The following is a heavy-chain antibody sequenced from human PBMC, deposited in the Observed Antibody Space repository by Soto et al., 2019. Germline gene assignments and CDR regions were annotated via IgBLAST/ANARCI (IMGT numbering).Heavy chain of an antibody. CDR3: AKELNRLLWFGDFFYMDV. Sequence: EAQLVESGGGVAQPGRSLRLSCEGSGYSFDDYAMHWVRQAPGKGLEWVSGISWNSNRVAYADSVKGRFSISRDNVLNALYLEMNSLRREDTALYYCAKELNRLLWFGDFFYMDVGGKGATVTVS. CDR1: GYSFDDYA. CDR2: ISWNSNRV. V-gene: IGHV3-9*01. J-gene: IGHJ6*03. D-gene: IGHD3-10*01.